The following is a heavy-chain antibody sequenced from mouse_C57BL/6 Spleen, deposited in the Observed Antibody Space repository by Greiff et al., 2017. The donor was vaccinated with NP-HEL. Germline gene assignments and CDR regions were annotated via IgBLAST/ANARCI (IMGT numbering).Heavy chain of an antibody. CDR1: GFTFSDYY. V-gene: IGHV5-16*01. J-gene: IGHJ2*01. CDR2: INYDGSSS. CDR3: ARGSYGSSIDY. Sequence: EVMLVESEGGLVQPGSSMKLSCTASGFTFSDYYMAWVRQVPEKGLEWVANINYDGSSSYYLDSLKSRFIISRDNAKNILYLQMNSLKSEDTATYYCARGSYGSSIDYWGQGTTLTVSS. D-gene: IGHD1-1*01.